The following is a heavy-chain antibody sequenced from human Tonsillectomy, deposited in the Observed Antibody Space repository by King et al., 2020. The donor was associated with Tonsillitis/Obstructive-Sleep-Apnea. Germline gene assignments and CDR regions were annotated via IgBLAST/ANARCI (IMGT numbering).Heavy chain of an antibody. CDR3: ARGVYDFWSGYYVYYYYYMDV. D-gene: IGHD3-3*01. J-gene: IGHJ6*03. V-gene: IGHV4-59*01. Sequence: QLQESGPGLVKPSETLSLTCTVSGGSISSYYWSWIRQPPGKGLEWIGYIYYSGSTNYNPSLKSRVTISVDTSKNQFSLKLSSVTAADTAVYYFARGVYDFWSGYYVYYYYYMDVWGKGTTVTVSS. CDR1: GGSISSYY. CDR2: IYYSGST.